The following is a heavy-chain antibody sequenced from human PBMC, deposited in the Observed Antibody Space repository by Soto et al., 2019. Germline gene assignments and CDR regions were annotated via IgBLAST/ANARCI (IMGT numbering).Heavy chain of an antibody. CDR3: AKERSDHRIAAAAIDY. V-gene: IGHV3-23*01. CDR2: ITGSGAST. CDR1: GFTFSNYA. Sequence: GGSLRLSCAASGFTFSNYAMTWVRQAPGKGLEWVSSITGSGASTYNADSVKGRFTISRDNSENTLFLLMKGLRDEDTAVYYCAKERSDHRIAAAAIDYWGQGAQVTVSS. J-gene: IGHJ4*02. D-gene: IGHD6-25*01.